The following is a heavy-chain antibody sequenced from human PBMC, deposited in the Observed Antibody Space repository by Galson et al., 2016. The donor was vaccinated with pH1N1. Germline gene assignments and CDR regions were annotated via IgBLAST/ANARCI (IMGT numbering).Heavy chain of an antibody. Sequence: SGYTLSSLYIHWVRQAPGHGLEWMGAISPSGVDANYAQKFQGRVTMTRDTSTSTVYMELNSLRSDDTALYYCATIAYWGQGTLVTVSS. CDR2: ISPSGVDA. J-gene: IGHJ4*02. CDR3: ATIAY. V-gene: IGHV1-46*01. CDR1: GYTLSSLY.